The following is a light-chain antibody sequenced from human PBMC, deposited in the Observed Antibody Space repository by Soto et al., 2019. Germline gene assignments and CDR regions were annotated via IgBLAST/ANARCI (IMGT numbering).Light chain of an antibody. Sequence: QSVLTQPASVSGSPGQSITISCTGTSSDVGSYNLVSWYQQHPGKAPKLMIYEGSKRHSGVSNRFSGSKSGNPASLTISGRQAEDEADYYCCSYAGGSTYVFATGTKVTVL. CDR3: CSYAGGSTYV. CDR2: EGS. J-gene: IGLJ1*01. CDR1: SSDVGSYNL. V-gene: IGLV2-23*01.